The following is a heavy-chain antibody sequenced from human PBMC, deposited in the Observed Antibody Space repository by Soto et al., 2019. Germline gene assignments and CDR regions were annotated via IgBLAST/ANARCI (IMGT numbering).Heavy chain of an antibody. J-gene: IGHJ4*02. Sequence: QVQLVESGGGVVQPGRSLRLSCAASGFTFSSYALPWVRQAPGKGLEWVAVISYDGSNKYYADSVKGRFTISRDNSKNTLYLQMNSLRAEDTAVYYCARDLGHQLPRAYFDYWGQGTLVTVSS. CDR1: GFTFSSYA. D-gene: IGHD6-13*01. CDR3: ARDLGHQLPRAYFDY. V-gene: IGHV3-30-3*01. CDR2: ISYDGSNK.